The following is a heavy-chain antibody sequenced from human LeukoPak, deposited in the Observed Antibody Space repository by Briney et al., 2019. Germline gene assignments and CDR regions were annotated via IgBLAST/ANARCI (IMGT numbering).Heavy chain of an antibody. Sequence: GGSLRLSCAASGFPFSSHWLSWFRQSPGKGLEWVAHISHDGSEKHYVDSVKGRFTISRDNARNSQFLQMNSLRVDDTAVYYCASGGGWVFFNWGQGTLVTVSS. CDR1: GFPFSSHW. J-gene: IGHJ4*02. D-gene: IGHD6-19*01. CDR2: ISHDGSEK. V-gene: IGHV3-7*01. CDR3: ASGGGWVFFN.